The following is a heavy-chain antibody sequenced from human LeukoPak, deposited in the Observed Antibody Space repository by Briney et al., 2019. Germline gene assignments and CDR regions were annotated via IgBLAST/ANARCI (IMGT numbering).Heavy chain of an antibody. CDR3: TTDIGYCGGDCYFWHFQH. CDR1: GFTFSNAW. Sequence: GGXXRLSCAASGFTFSNAWMRWVSQAPGKGLEGVGRIKSKTDGGTTDYAARGKGRFTIARDETKKTLYVQINRLKTEDTAVYYCTTDIGYCGGDCYFWHFQHWGQGTLVTVSS. J-gene: IGHJ1*01. CDR2: IKSKTDGGTT. V-gene: IGHV3-15*01. D-gene: IGHD2-21*02.